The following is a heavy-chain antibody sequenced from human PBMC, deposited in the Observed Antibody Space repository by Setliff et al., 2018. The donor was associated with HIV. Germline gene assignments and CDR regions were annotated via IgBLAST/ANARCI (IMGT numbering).Heavy chain of an antibody. Sequence: VASVKVSCKASGYTFNGYYMNWVRQAPGQGLEWMGQINPDSGGTNYAQKFQGRVTMTRDTSISTAYMELNRLRSDDTAVYYCAREITAAGGLNYYYYMDVWGKGTTVTVSS. V-gene: IGHV1-2*06. J-gene: IGHJ6*03. CDR1: GYTFNGYY. CDR2: INPDSGGT. CDR3: AREITAAGGLNYYYYMDV. D-gene: IGHD6-13*01.